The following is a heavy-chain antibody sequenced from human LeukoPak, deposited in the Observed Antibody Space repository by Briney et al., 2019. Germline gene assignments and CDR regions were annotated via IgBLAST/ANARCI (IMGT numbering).Heavy chain of an antibody. V-gene: IGHV3-30*03. J-gene: IGHJ4*02. Sequence: GGSLRLSCAASGFTFSSYGMHWVRQAPGKGLEWVAVISYDGSNKYYADSVKGRFTISRDNSKNTLYLQMNSLRAEDTAVYYCARDVGYCSGGSCYPSSGYYSLRDYWGQGTLVTVSS. CDR3: ARDVGYCSGGSCYPSSGYYSLRDY. D-gene: IGHD2-15*01. CDR2: ISYDGSNK. CDR1: GFTFSSYG.